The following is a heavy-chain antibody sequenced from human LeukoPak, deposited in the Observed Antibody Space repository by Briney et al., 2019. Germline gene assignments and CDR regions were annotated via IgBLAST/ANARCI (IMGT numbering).Heavy chain of an antibody. V-gene: IGHV1-8*01. CDR3: AREWLRTIVFDY. J-gene: IGHJ4*02. CDR1: GYTFTSYD. Sequence: ASVKVSCKASGYTFTSYDINWVRQATGQGLEWMGWMNPNSGNTGYAQKFQGRVTMTRNTSISTAYMELSSLRSEDTAVYYCAREWLRTIVFDYWGQGTLVTVSS. D-gene: IGHD5-12*01. CDR2: MNPNSGNT.